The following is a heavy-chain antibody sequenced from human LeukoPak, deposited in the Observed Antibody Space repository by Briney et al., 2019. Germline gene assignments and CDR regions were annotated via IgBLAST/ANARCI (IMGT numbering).Heavy chain of an antibody. D-gene: IGHD6-25*01. Sequence: GGSLRLSCAASGFTFSNYAMSWVRQAPGKGLEWVANIKQDGSEKYYVDSVKGRFTISRDNAKNSLYLQMNSLRAEDTAVYYCARDFPGFDLSWGQGTLVTVSS. CDR1: GFTFSNYA. J-gene: IGHJ5*02. CDR2: IKQDGSEK. V-gene: IGHV3-7*01. CDR3: ARDFPGFDLS.